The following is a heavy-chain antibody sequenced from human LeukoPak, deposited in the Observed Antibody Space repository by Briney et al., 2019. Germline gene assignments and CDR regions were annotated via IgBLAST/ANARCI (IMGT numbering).Heavy chain of an antibody. V-gene: IGHV4-31*03. Sequence: QTLSLTCTVSGGSISSGGYYWSWIRQHSGRGLEWIGYIYDSGSTNYNPSLKSRVTISVDKSKNQFSLKLSSVTAADTAVYYCARVKIAVAGTIEIFDYWGQGTLVTVSS. D-gene: IGHD6-19*01. CDR2: IYDSGST. CDR1: GGSISSGGYY. CDR3: ARVKIAVAGTIEIFDY. J-gene: IGHJ4*02.